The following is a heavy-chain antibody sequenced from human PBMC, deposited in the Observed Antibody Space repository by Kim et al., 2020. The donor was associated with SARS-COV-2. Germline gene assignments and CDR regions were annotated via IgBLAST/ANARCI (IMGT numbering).Heavy chain of an antibody. Sequence: LKGRVTISVDTSKNQFSLKLSSVTAADTAVYYCASREGQGVDTAMEDDYWGQGTLVTVSS. D-gene: IGHD5-18*01. V-gene: IGHV4-39*01. CDR3: ASREGQGVDTAMEDDY. J-gene: IGHJ4*02.